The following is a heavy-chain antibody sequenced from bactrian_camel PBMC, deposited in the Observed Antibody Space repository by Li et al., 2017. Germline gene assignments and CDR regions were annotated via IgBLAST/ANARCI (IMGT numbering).Heavy chain of an antibody. Sequence: HVQLVESGGGSVQAGGSLRLSCAASGDTFSRNRMAWFRQTPGKARERVAAIHASGSRMAYADSVKGRFTISRDSAKNTVYLQMNSLKPEDTAMYYCAARGPYCYTKLSVRDFTYWGQGTQVTVS. CDR1: GDTFSRNR. V-gene: IGHV3-3*01. J-gene: IGHJ6*01. CDR3: AARGPYCYTKLSVRDFTY. D-gene: IGHD2*01. CDR2: IHASGSRM.